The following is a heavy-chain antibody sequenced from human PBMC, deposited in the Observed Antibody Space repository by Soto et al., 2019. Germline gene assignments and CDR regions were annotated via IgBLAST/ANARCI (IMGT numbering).Heavy chain of an antibody. CDR2: ISSSSSYT. Sequence: KAGGSLRLSCAASGFTFSDYYMSWSRQAPGKGLEWVSYISSSSSYTNYADSVKGRFTISRDNAKNSLYLQMNSLRAEDTAVYYCARDRSEYSSFGTFNWFDPWGQGTLVTVSS. CDR1: GFTFSDYY. D-gene: IGHD6-6*01. V-gene: IGHV3-11*06. CDR3: ARDRSEYSSFGTFNWFDP. J-gene: IGHJ5*02.